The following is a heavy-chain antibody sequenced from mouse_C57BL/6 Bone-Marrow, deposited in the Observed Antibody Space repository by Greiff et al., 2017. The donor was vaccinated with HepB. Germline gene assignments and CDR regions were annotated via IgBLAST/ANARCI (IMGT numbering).Heavy chain of an antibody. Sequence: VQLQQSGAELAKPGASVKLSCTASGYTFTSYWMHWVKQRPGQGLEWIGYINPSSGYTNYNQKFKDKATLTADTSSSTAYMQLSSLTYEGSAVYYCARWGGLRPWFAFWDRGTLITVTA. D-gene: IGHD2-4*01. J-gene: IGHJ3*01. CDR3: ARWGGLRPWFAF. CDR2: INPSSGYT. V-gene: IGHV1-7*01. CDR1: GYTFTSYW.